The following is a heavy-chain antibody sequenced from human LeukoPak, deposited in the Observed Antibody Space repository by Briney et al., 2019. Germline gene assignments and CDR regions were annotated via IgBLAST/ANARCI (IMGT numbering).Heavy chain of an antibody. CDR2: IYYSGST. CDR3: ARARSSGWSLYYYYMDV. J-gene: IGHJ6*03. Sequence: SETLSLTCTVSGGSISSYYWSWIRQPPGKGLGWIGYIYYSGSTNYNPSLKSRVTISVDTSKNQFSLKLSSVTAADTAVYYCARARSSGWSLYYYYMDVWGKGTTVTISS. V-gene: IGHV4-59*01. D-gene: IGHD6-19*01. CDR1: GGSISSYY.